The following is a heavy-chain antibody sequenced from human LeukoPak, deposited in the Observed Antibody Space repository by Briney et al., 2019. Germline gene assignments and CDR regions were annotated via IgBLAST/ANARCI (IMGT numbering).Heavy chain of an antibody. D-gene: IGHD1-1*01. V-gene: IGHV5-51*01. Sequence: GESLKISRKGSGYSFTSYWIGWVRQMPGKGLECMGIIYPGDSDTRHSPSFQGQVTISADKSISTAYLQWSSLKASDTAIYYCARHETGPYFDYWGQGTLVTVSS. J-gene: IGHJ4*02. CDR1: GYSFTSYW. CDR2: IYPGDSDT. CDR3: ARHETGPYFDY.